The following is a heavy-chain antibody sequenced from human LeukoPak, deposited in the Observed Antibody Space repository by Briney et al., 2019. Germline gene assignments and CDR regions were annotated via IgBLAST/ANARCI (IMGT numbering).Heavy chain of an antibody. Sequence: EASVKVSCKASEYTFTGYYMHWVRQAPGQGLEWMGRINPNSGGTNYAQKFQGRVTMTRDTSISTAYMELSRLRSDDTAMYYCAKSSAYSGYEVDYWGQGSLVTVSS. CDR2: INPNSGGT. CDR3: AKSSAYSGYEVDY. CDR1: EYTFTGYY. J-gene: IGHJ4*02. V-gene: IGHV1-2*06. D-gene: IGHD5-12*01.